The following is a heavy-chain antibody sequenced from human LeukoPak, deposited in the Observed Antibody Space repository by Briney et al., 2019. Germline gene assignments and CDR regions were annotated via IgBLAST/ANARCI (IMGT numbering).Heavy chain of an antibody. CDR3: TTDYSVSDYYYYYMDV. Sequence: GGSLRLSCAASGFTFSSYWMSWVRQAPGKGLEWVGRIKSKTDGGTTDYAAPVKGRFTTSRDDSKNTLYLQMNSLKTEDTAVYYCTTDYSVSDYYYYYMDVWGKGTTVTVSS. CDR2: IKSKTDGGTT. J-gene: IGHJ6*03. D-gene: IGHD2-21*01. CDR1: GFTFSSYW. V-gene: IGHV3-15*01.